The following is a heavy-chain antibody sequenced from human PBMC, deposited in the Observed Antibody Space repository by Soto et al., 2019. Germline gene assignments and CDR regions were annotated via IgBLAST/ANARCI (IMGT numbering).Heavy chain of an antibody. CDR2: ISGSGAST. Sequence: GGSLRLSCAASGFTFSSYAMNWVRQAPGKGLEWVSGISGSGASTHYADSVKGRFTISRDNSKNTLYLQMNSLRAEDTAVYYCAKDLIFGVVLYYFDYWGQGTLVTVSS. V-gene: IGHV3-23*01. D-gene: IGHD3-3*01. CDR1: GFTFSSYA. CDR3: AKDLIFGVVLYYFDY. J-gene: IGHJ4*02.